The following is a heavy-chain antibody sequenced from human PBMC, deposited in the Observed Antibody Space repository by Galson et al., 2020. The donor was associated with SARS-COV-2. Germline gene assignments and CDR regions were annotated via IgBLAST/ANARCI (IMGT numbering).Heavy chain of an antibody. D-gene: IGHD1-26*01. CDR3: AGRVAGADSLDI. J-gene: IGHJ3*02. V-gene: IGHV6-1*01. CDR2: TYYRSRWST. CDR1: GASVSSNSGA. Sequence: SQTLSLTCAISGASVSSNSGARNWIRQSPSRGLEWLGRTYYRSRWSTDYALSVKSRITINPDTSKNQFSLQLNSVTPEDTAMYYCAGRVAGADSLDIWGQGTMVIVSS.